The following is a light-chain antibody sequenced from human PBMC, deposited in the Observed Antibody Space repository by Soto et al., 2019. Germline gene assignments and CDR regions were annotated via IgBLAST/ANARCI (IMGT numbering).Light chain of an antibody. CDR1: QNITTW. Sequence: DIQMIQSPSSVSASVGDRVTVTCRASQNITTWLTWYQQTPGKAPHLLIYGASTLQRGVQSRFSGSGSGTEFTLTITCLQPEDFATYYCQQGSRFPFTFGPGT. CDR2: GAS. V-gene: IGKV1-12*01. J-gene: IGKJ3*01. CDR3: QQGSRFPFT.